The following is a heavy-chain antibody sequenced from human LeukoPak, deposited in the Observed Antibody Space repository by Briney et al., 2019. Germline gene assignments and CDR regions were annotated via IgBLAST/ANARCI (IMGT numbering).Heavy chain of an antibody. V-gene: IGHV1-69*05. CDR2: IIPTFGTA. J-gene: IGHJ3*02. D-gene: IGHD1-26*01. CDR3: ASKSLVGATESDAFDI. Sequence: SVKVSCKASGGTFISYTISWVRQAPGQGREWMGGIIPTFGTANYAQKFQGRVTITTDESTSTAYMELSSLRSEDTAVYYCASKSLVGATESDAFDIWGQGTMVTVSS. CDR1: GGTFISYT.